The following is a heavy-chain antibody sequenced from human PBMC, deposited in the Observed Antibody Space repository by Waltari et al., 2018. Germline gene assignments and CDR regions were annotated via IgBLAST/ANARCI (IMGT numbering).Heavy chain of an antibody. J-gene: IGHJ4*02. CDR1: GGSISSSSYY. CDR2: IYYSGST. Sequence: QLQLQESGPGLVKPSETLSLTCTVSGGSISSSSYYWGWIRQPPGKGLEWIGSIYYSGSTYYNPSLKSRVTISVDTSKNQFSLKLSSVTAADTAVYYCAKEEGGPSSSWGKDHFDYWGQGTLVTVSS. V-gene: IGHV4-39*07. CDR3: AKEEGGPSSSWGKDHFDY. D-gene: IGHD6-13*01.